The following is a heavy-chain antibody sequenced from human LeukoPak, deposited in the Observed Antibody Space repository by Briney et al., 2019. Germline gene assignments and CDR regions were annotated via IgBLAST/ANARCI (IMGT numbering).Heavy chain of an antibody. J-gene: IGHJ5*02. CDR3: AREGSYSQKFDH. D-gene: IGHD1-26*01. V-gene: IGHV3-21*01. CDR1: GFTFSSYS. Sequence: PGGSLRLSCAASGFTFSSYSMNWVRQAPGKGLEWVSSISSGSDYIYYADSVKGRFTISRDNAKNSLYLQMNSLRAEDTAVYFCAREGSYSQKFDHWGQGTQVTGSS. CDR2: ISSGSDYI.